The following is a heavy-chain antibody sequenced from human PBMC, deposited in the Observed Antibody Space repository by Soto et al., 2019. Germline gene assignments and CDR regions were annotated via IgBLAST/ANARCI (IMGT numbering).Heavy chain of an antibody. D-gene: IGHD3-22*01. V-gene: IGHV1-58*01. Sequence: QMQLVQSGPEVKKPGTSVKVSCKASGFTFPSSAVQWVRQARGQRLEWIARIVVGSGNTNYAQKFQQRLTISRDMSKNTAYMQLSSLSSEDPAVYYCAAVPNDDDTSGTYFAYWCQATVVTVSS. J-gene: IGHJ4*02. CDR2: IVVGSGNT. CDR1: GFTFPSSA. CDR3: AAVPNDDDTSGTYFAY.